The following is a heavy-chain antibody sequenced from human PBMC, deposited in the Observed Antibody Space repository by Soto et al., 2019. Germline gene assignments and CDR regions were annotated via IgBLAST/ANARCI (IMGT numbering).Heavy chain of an antibody. V-gene: IGHV3-9*01. CDR2: ITWNSGKI. Sequence: EVQLVESGGGLVQPGRSLRLSCTASGFTFDDYAMHWVRQAPGKGLEWVSGITWNSGKIGYADSVKGRFTISRDNAKNSLYPQMNSLRSEDTALYYCAKDHSDTPYYYYFMDVWGKGTTVTVSS. CDR3: AKDHSDTPYYYYFMDV. J-gene: IGHJ6*03. D-gene: IGHD2-15*01. CDR1: GFTFDDYA.